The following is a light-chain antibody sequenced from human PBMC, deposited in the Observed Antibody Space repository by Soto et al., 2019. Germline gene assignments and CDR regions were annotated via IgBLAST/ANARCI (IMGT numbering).Light chain of an antibody. V-gene: IGLV2-11*01. CDR1: SSDVGRYNY. Sequence: QSVLTQPRSVSGSPGQSVTISCTGTSSDVGRYNYVSWYQQHPGKAPKLIIYDVTKRPSGVPDRFSGSKSGNTASLTISGLQAEDEADYDCCSYAGSDILIFGGGTKLTVL. J-gene: IGLJ2*01. CDR3: CSYAGSDILI. CDR2: DVT.